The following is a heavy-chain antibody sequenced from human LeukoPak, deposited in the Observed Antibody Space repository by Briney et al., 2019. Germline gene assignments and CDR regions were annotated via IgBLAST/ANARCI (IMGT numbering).Heavy chain of an antibody. CDR3: ARETSQKGAHYMDV. J-gene: IGHJ6*03. CDR1: GVSISSGTYS. CDR2: IYYSGGT. V-gene: IGHV4-30-4*07. D-gene: IGHD3-16*01. Sequence: SETLSLTCAVSGVSISSGTYSWSWIRQPPGKGLEWIGYIYYSGGTYYNPSLKSRVTISVDTSKNQFSLKLSSVTAADTAVYYCARETSQKGAHYMDVWGKGTTVTISS.